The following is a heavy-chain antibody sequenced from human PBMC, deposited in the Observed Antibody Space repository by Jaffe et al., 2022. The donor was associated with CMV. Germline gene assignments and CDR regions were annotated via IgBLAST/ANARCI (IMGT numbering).Heavy chain of an antibody. Sequence: QVQLVQSGAEVKKPGSSVKVSCKASGGTFSSYAISWVRQAPGQGLEWMGGIIPIFGTANYAQKFQGRVTITADESTSTAYMELSSLRSEDTAVYYCARDGGYSSSWPHLNWFDPWGQGTLVTVSS. CDR2: IIPIFGTA. D-gene: IGHD6-13*01. CDR1: GGTFSSYA. J-gene: IGHJ5*02. CDR3: ARDGGYSSSWPHLNWFDP. V-gene: IGHV1-69*01.